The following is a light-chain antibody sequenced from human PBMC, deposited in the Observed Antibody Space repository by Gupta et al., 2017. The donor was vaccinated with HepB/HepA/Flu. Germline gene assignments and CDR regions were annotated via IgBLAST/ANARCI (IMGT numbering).Light chain of an antibody. Sequence: IQMTQSPSPLSASVGDRVTITCRASQGISNFLAWYQQKPGKAPKLLIYAASTLQSGVPSRFSDSGSGTDFTLTISGLQPEDVATYYCQKDHSAPRTFGPGTKVEIK. CDR1: QGISNF. CDR3: QKDHSAPRT. J-gene: IGKJ1*01. CDR2: AAS. V-gene: IGKV1-27*01.